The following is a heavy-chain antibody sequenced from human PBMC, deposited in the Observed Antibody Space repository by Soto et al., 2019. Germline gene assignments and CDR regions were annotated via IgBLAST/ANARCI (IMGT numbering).Heavy chain of an antibody. CDR1: GFSLTTSGVG. CDR2: IYWDDDK. Sequence: QITLNESGPTVVRPTETLTLTCRFSGFSLTTSGVGVGWIRQSPVKAPEWLALIYWDDDKRYSASLKSRLTMTKDTSKNQVFLTVSDLDPTDTATYYCAHRVLRTVFGLVTTTAIYFDFWGQGTPVAVSS. D-gene: IGHD3-3*01. CDR3: AHRVLRTVFGLVTTTAIYFDF. J-gene: IGHJ4*02. V-gene: IGHV2-5*02.